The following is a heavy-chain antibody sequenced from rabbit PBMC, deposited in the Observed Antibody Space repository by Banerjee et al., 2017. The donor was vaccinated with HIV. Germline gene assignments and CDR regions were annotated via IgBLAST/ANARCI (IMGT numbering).Heavy chain of an antibody. J-gene: IGHJ3*01. CDR3: ARSIYGNDGVGYASRLDL. CDR1: GFSFSSSYW. CDR2: IYAGSGST. Sequence: QEQLEESGGDLVKPEGSLTLTCTASGFSFSSSYWIWWVRQAPGKGLEWIACIYAGSGSTYYASWAKGRFTISKISSTTVILRMTSLTAADTATYFCARSIYGNDGVGYASRLDLWGPGTLVTVS. D-gene: IGHD6-1*01. V-gene: IGHV1S45*01.